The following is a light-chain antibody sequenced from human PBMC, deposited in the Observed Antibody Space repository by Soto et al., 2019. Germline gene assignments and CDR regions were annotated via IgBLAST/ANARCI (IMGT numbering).Light chain of an antibody. Sequence: IGMTQSPAALSVSPEERATLSCRASQSVSSNLAWYQQKPGQAPRLLIYGASTRATGIPARFSGSGSGTEFTLTISSLQSEDFAVYYCQQYNNWPPIITFGQGTRLEIK. V-gene: IGKV3-15*01. CDR3: QQYNNWPPIIT. CDR2: GAS. J-gene: IGKJ5*01. CDR1: QSVSSN.